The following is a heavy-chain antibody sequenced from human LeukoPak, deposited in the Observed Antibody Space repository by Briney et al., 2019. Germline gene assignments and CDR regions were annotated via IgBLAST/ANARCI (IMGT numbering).Heavy chain of an antibody. J-gene: IGHJ4*02. CDR1: GFTFDDYG. CDR3: AKAQTMVRGVMVPYFFDY. CDR2: LNWNGAST. Sequence: GGSLRLSCAASGFTFDDYGLSWVRQVPGKGLEWVSGLNWNGASTGYADSVKGRFTISRDNAKNSLYLQMNSLRAEDTALYYCAKAQTMVRGVMVPYFFDYWGQGTLVTVSS. D-gene: IGHD3-10*01. V-gene: IGHV3-20*04.